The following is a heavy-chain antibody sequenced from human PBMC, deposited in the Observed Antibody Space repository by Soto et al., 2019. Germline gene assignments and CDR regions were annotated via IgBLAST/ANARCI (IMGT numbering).Heavy chain of an antibody. CDR2: ISYDGSNK. Sequence: QVQLVESGGGVVQPGRSLRLSCAASGFTFSSYGMHWVRQAPGKGLEWVAVISYDGSNKYYADSVKGRFTISRDNSKNTLYLQMNSLRAEDTAVYYCANQWGRYYYGSGRIGYYGMDVWGQGTTVTVSS. CDR1: GFTFSSYG. CDR3: ANQWGRYYYGSGRIGYYGMDV. V-gene: IGHV3-30*18. J-gene: IGHJ6*02. D-gene: IGHD3-10*01.